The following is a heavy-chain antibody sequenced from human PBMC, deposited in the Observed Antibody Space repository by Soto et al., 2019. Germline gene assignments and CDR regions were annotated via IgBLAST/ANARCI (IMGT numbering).Heavy chain of an antibody. J-gene: IGHJ4*02. CDR2: IYYSGST. CDR3: ASGYYYDSSGYYYFDY. CDR1: GGSISSSSYY. V-gene: IGHV4-39*07. Sequence: SETLSLTCTVSGGSISSSSYYWGWIRQPPGKGLEWIGSIYYSGSTYYNPSLQSRVTISVDTSKNQFSLKLSSVTAADTAVYYCASGYYYDSSGYYYFDYWGQGTLVTVSS. D-gene: IGHD3-22*01.